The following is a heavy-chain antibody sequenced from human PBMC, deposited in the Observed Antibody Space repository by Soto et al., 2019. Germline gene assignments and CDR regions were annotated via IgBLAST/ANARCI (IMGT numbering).Heavy chain of an antibody. V-gene: IGHV3-23*01. D-gene: IGHD1-7*01. Sequence: EVQLLESGGGLVQPGGSLRLSCAASGFTFSSYAMSWVRQDPGKGLEWVSAISGSGGSTYYADSVKGRFTISRDNSKNTLYLQMTSRIAEDRAVYYCAKEWGLELSPLDIGGQGTMVTVSS. CDR3: AKEWGLELSPLDI. CDR2: ISGSGGST. J-gene: IGHJ3*02. CDR1: GFTFSSYA.